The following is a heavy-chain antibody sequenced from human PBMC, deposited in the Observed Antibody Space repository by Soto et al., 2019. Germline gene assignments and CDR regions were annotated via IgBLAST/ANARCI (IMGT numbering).Heavy chain of an antibody. CDR2: ISTSGATR. Sequence: EVQLVESGGGLVQPGGSLRLSCVASGFTFSTDTMNWVRQAPGKGLEWVAHISTSGATRYYADSVKGRFTISRDNAKTSLYLQMDRRRNEDTAVYYCARFVGSGFDYGGQGTLVTVSS. CDR1: GFTFSTDT. J-gene: IGHJ4*02. V-gene: IGHV3-48*02. CDR3: ARFVGSGFDY. D-gene: IGHD6-19*01.